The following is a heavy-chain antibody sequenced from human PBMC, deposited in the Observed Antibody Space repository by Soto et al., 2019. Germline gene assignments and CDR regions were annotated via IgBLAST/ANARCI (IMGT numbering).Heavy chain of an antibody. CDR1: GGSLSGYY. V-gene: IGHV4-59*01. CDR2: IYYSGGT. CDR3: ARESPGAGHFDY. J-gene: IGHJ4*02. Sequence: SETLSLTCTVTGGSLSGYYWMWIRQPPGKGLEWMGYIYYSGGTNYNPSLQSRVTMSVDTSKNQFSLKLSSVTAADTAVYYCARESPGAGHFDYWGQGTLVTVSS. D-gene: IGHD1-26*01.